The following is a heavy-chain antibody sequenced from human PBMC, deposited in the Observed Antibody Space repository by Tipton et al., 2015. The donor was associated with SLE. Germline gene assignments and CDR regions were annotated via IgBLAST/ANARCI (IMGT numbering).Heavy chain of an antibody. CDR3: ATIAAAGIFDY. CDR2: IYYSGST. CDR1: GGSISSSSYY. J-gene: IGHJ4*02. Sequence: TLSLTCTVSGGSISSSSYYWSWIRQPPGKGLEWIGYIYYSGSTNYNPSLKSRVTISVDTSKNQFSLKLSSVTAADTAVYYCATIAAAGIFDYWGQGTLATVSS. D-gene: IGHD6-13*01. V-gene: IGHV4-61*01.